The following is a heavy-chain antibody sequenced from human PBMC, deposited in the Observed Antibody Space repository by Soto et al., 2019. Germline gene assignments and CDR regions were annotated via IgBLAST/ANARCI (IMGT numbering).Heavy chain of an antibody. J-gene: IGHJ4*02. V-gene: IGHV3-33*01. CDR3: AREGYQLLFRVFDY. D-gene: IGHD2-2*01. CDR2: IWYDGSNK. CDR1: GFTFSSYG. Sequence: VQLVESGGGVVQPGRSLRLSCAASGFTFSSYGMHWVRQAPGKGLEWVAVIWYDGSNKYYADSVKGRFTISRDNSKNTLYLQMNSLRAEDTAVYYCAREGYQLLFRVFDYWGQGTLVTVSS.